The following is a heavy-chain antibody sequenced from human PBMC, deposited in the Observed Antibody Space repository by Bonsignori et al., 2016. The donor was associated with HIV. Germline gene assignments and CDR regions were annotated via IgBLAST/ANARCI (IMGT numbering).Heavy chain of an antibody. D-gene: IGHD3-16*02. V-gene: IGHV4-34*01. CDR2: INHSGST. J-gene: IGHJ3*02. Sequence: RQAPGKGLEWIGEINHSGSTNYNPSLKSRVTISVDTSKNQFSLKLSSVTAADTAVYYCARGSLTSHAFDIWGQGTMVTVSS. CDR3: ARGSLTSHAFDI.